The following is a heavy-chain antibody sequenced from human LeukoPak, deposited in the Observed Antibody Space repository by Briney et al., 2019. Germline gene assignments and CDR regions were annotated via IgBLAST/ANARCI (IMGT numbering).Heavy chain of an antibody. CDR1: GGSISSGGYS. CDR2: IYHSGST. CDR3: ARLPMASGAFDI. J-gene: IGHJ3*02. V-gene: IGHV4-30-2*01. Sequence: PSQTLSLTCAVSGGSISSGGYSWSWIRQPPGKGLEWIGYIYHSGSTYYNPSHKSRVTISVDRSKNQFSLKLSSVTAADTAVYYCARLPMASGAFDIWGQGTMVTVSS. D-gene: IGHD1-1*01.